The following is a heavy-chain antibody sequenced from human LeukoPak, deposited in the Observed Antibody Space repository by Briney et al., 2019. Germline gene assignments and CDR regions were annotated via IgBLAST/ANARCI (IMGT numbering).Heavy chain of an antibody. D-gene: IGHD6-19*01. CDR2: ISYTGST. J-gene: IGHJ4*02. Sequence: SETLSLTCNVSGGSLGGDHWSWIRQAPGKGLEWIGYISYTGSTSYNPSLRNRVTISLHTPENQFSLRLTSVTAAHTAVYYCARAVTGTSMVDYWGQGTLVAVSS. V-gene: IGHV4-59*08. CDR1: GGSLGGDH. CDR3: ARAVTGTSMVDY.